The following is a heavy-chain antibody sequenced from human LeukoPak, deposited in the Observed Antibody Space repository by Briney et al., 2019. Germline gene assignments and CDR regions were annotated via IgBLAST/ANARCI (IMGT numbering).Heavy chain of an antibody. V-gene: IGHV4-34*01. J-gene: IGHJ4*02. CDR1: GGSFSGYY. CDR3: ARHRSGWLQSSFDY. CDR2: INHSGST. Sequence: SETLSLTCAVYGGSFSGYYWSWIRQPPGKGLEWIGEINHSGSTNYNPSLKSRVTISVDTSKNQFSLRLSSVTAADTAVYYCARHRSGWLQSSFDYWGQGTLVTVSS. D-gene: IGHD5-24*01.